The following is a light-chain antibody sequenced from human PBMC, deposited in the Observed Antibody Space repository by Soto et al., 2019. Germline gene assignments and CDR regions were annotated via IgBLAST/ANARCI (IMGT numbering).Light chain of an antibody. CDR3: GGWDDSLSGPV. Sequence: QSVLTQPPSASGTPGQRVTISCSGSSSNLGSNSVNWYQQVPGTAPKLLISSDNQRPSGVPDRFSGSQSGTSASLAISGLRSEDEADYYCGGWDDSLSGPVFGGGTKLTVL. V-gene: IGLV1-47*02. J-gene: IGLJ2*01. CDR2: SDN. CDR1: SSNLGSNS.